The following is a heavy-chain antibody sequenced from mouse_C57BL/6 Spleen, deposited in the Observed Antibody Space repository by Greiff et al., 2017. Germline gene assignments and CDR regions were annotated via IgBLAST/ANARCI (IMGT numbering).Heavy chain of an antibody. CDR2: IWWDDDK. CDR3: ARIVWENEGFDY. J-gene: IGHJ2*01. CDR1: GFSLSTFGMG. D-gene: IGHD4-1*01. V-gene: IGHV8-8*01. Sequence: QVTLKVCGPGILQPSQTLSLTCSFSGFSLSTFGMGVGWIRQPSGKGLEWLAHIWWDDDKYYHPALKSRLPISNDTSKNQLFLKIANVDTADTATDYCARIVWENEGFDYWGQGTTLTVSS.